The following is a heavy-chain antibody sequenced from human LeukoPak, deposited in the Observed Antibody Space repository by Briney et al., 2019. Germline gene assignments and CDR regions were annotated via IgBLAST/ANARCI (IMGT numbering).Heavy chain of an antibody. D-gene: IGHD3-10*01. CDR3: ARDYHGSGSLTTFDS. Sequence: SVKVSCKASGGTFSSYAISWVRQAPGQGLEWMGGIIPIFGTANYAQKFQGRVTITADESTSTAYMELSSLRSEDTAVYYCARDYHGSGSLTTFDSWGQGTLVTVSS. J-gene: IGHJ4*02. CDR1: GGTFSSYA. CDR2: IIPIFGTA. V-gene: IGHV1-69*13.